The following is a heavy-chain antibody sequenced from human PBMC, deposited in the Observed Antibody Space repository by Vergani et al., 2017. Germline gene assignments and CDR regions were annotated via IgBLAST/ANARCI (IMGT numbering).Heavy chain of an antibody. CDR1: GFTFSSFA. D-gene: IGHD3-22*01. CDR3: AKAISRSYYYDSSGVGY. Sequence: EVQLLESGGGLVQPGGSLRLSCAASGFTFSSFAMSWVRQAPGKGLEWVSAISGSGGSTTYADSVKGRFTISRDNSKNTLYLQMNSLRAEDTAVYYCAKAISRSYYYDSSGVGYWGQGTLVTVSS. V-gene: IGHV3-23*01. CDR2: ISGSGGST. J-gene: IGHJ4*02.